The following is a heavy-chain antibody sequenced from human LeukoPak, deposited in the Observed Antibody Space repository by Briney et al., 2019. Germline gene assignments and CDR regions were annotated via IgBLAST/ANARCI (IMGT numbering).Heavy chain of an antibody. V-gene: IGHV3-21*01. J-gene: IGHJ4*02. CDR1: GFTFSSYS. Sequence: GGSLRLSCAASGFTFSSYSMNWVRQAPGKGLEWVSSISSSSSYIYYADSVKGRFTISRDNAKNSLYLQMNSLRAEDTAVYYCAGGCSGGSCYSPNYWGQGTLVTVSP. CDR2: ISSSSSYI. D-gene: IGHD2-15*01. CDR3: AGGCSGGSCYSPNY.